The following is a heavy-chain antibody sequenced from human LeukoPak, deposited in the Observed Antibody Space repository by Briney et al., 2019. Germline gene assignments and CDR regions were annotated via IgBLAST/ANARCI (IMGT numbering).Heavy chain of an antibody. CDR2: IKQDGSQK. J-gene: IGHJ4*02. D-gene: IGHD7-27*01. CDR3: AREDWGPDY. Sequence: PGGSLRLSGAASGFTFTGYWMVWVRQAPGKGLEWVANIKQDGSQKHYVDSVKGRFTISRDNAKKSLYLQMNNLRAGDTGVYYCAREDWGPDYWGQGTLVTVSS. V-gene: IGHV3-7*01. CDR1: GFTFTGYW.